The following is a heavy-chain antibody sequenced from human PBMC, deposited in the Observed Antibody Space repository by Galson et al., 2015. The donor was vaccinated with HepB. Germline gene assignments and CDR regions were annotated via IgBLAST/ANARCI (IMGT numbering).Heavy chain of an antibody. V-gene: IGHV1-69*10. D-gene: IGHD3-22*01. Sequence: SVKVSCKASGGTFSSYAISWVRQAPGQGLEWMGGIIPILGIANYAQKFQGRVAITADKSTSAAYMELSSLRSEDTAVYYCARCRLYDSSGYYGVRGEDYYYYMDVWGKGTTVTVSS. CDR1: GGTFSSYA. CDR3: ARCRLYDSSGYYGVRGEDYYYYMDV. J-gene: IGHJ6*03. CDR2: IIPILGIA.